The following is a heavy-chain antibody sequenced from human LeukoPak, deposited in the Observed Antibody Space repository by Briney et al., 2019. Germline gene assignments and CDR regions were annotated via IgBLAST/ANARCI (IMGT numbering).Heavy chain of an antibody. CDR3: ARGGYSGLTQ. D-gene: IGHD5-12*01. V-gene: IGHV4-34*01. CDR1: GVSFSGYY. J-gene: IGHJ4*02. Sequence: PSETLSLTCAVYGVSFSGYYLSWLRQAPGKGLEWVWEINHSGSTNYNPSLKRRVTISVDTSKNQFSLQLSSVTSADTAVYYCARGGYSGLTQWGQGTLVTVSS. CDR2: INHSGST.